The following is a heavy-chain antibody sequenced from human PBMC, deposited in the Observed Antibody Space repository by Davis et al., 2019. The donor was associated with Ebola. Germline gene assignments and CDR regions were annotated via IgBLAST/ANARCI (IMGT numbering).Heavy chain of an antibody. CDR1: GFTFSGSA. J-gene: IGHJ5*02. CDR3: TRHHYSSSFHNWFDP. CDR2: IKSKANSYAT. Sequence: GGSLRLSCPASGFTFSGSAMHWVPQASGKGLEWVGRIKSKANSYATAYAASVKGRFTISRDDSKNTAYLQMNSLKTEDTAVYYCTRHHYSSSFHNWFDPWGQGTLVTVSS. V-gene: IGHV3-73*01. D-gene: IGHD6-13*01.